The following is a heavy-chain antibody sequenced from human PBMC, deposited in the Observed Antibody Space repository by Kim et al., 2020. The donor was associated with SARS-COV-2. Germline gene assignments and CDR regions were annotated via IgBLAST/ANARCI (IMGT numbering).Heavy chain of an antibody. D-gene: IGHD2-15*01. V-gene: IGHV3-30*04. CDR3: ARGRLGDIVVVVAADGWFDP. J-gene: IGHJ5*02. CDR2: ISYDGSNK. Sequence: GGSLRLSCAASGFTFSSYAMHWVRQAPGKGLEWVAVISYDGSNKYYADSVKGRFTISRDNSKNTLYLQMNSLRAEDTAVYYCARGRLGDIVVVVAADGWFDPWGQGTLVTVSS. CDR1: GFTFSSYA.